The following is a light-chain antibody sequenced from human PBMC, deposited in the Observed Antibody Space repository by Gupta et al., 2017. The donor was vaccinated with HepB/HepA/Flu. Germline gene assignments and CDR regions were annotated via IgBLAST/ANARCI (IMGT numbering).Light chain of an antibody. CDR2: EVS. V-gene: IGLV2-23*02. CDR3: CSYAGSSTFVHVV. CDR1: RLDVGSYNF. J-gene: IGLJ2*01. Sequence: CALTQPPYVSGSHGQSLTTSCTVSRLDVGSYNFGSWYHQHPGKAPKLMIYEVSKRPSGVSNRFSGSKSGNTASLTISGLQAEDEADYYCCSYAGSSTFVHVVFGGGTKLTVL.